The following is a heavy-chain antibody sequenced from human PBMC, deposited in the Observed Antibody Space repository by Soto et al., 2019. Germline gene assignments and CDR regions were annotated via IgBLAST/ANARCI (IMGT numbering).Heavy chain of an antibody. CDR1: GGTFSSYT. J-gene: IGHJ6*02. Sequence: SVKVFCKTSGGTFSSYTISWVRQAPGQGREWRGGIIPIFGTANYAQKFQGRVTITAGESTSTAYMELSSLRSEDTAVYYCGRDNGSGSQPYYYYRGMDVWGQCTTVTVSS. V-gene: IGHV1-69*13. CDR3: GRDNGSGSQPYYYYRGMDV. CDR2: IIPIFGTA. D-gene: IGHD3-10*01.